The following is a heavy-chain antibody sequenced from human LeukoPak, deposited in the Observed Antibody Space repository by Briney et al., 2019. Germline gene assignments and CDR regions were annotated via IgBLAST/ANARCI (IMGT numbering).Heavy chain of an antibody. CDR2: INHSGST. CDR1: GGSFSGYY. J-gene: IGHJ4*02. D-gene: IGHD5-18*01. CDR3: ARGNAMVNYFGY. V-gene: IGHV4-34*01. Sequence: SETLSLTCAVYGGSFSGYYWSWIRHPPGKGLEWIGEINHSGSTNYNPSLKSRVTISVDTSKNQFSLKLSSVTAADTAVYYCARGNAMVNYFGYWGQGTLVTVSS.